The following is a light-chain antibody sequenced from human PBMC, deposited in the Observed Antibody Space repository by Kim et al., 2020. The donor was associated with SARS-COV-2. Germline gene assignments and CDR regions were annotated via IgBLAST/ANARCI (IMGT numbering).Light chain of an antibody. J-gene: IGLJ2*01. CDR3: YCAPDNTGI. CDR1: ILAKKN. V-gene: IGLV3-27*01. CDR2: KDS. Sequence: SAAPGQTTRSTCSGDILAKKNVRWFQQKPGQAPVLVIYKDSERPSGIPERFSGSRSGTTGTLTISGAQVEDEGDYYCYCAPDNTGIFGGGTQLTVL.